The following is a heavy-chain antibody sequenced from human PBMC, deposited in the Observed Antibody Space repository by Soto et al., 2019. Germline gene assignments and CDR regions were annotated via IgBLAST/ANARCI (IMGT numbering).Heavy chain of an antibody. CDR3: AREALRFLRYFDY. J-gene: IGHJ4*02. V-gene: IGHV3-11*01. Sequence: VQLVESGGGLVKPGGSLRLSCAASGFTFSDYYMSWIRQAPGKGLEWVSHISSSGSTIYYADSVKGRFTISRDNAKNSLYLQMSSLRAEDTAVYYCAREALRFLRYFDYWGQGTLVTVSS. D-gene: IGHD3-3*01. CDR1: GFTFSDYY. CDR2: ISSSGSTI.